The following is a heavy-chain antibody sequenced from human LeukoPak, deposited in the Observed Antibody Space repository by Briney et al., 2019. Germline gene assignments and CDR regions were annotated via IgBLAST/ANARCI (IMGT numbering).Heavy chain of an antibody. V-gene: IGHV4-34*01. Sequence: PSETLSLTCAVYGXSFSGYYWSWIRQPPGKGLEWIGEINHSGSTNYNPSLKSRVTISVDTSKNQFSLKLSSVTAADTAVYYCARAVEMATDDAFDIWGQGTMVTVSS. J-gene: IGHJ3*02. CDR3: ARAVEMATDDAFDI. CDR2: INHSGST. CDR1: GXSFSGYY. D-gene: IGHD5-24*01.